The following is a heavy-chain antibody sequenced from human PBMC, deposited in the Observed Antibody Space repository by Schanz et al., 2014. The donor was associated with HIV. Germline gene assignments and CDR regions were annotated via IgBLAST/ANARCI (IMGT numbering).Heavy chain of an antibody. V-gene: IGHV3-30*18. CDR1: GFTFNNYG. J-gene: IGHJ6*02. CDR2: ISYDGRNK. Sequence: VQLVESGGGLVKPGRSLRLSCAASGFTFNNYGMHWVRQAPGKGLEWVAVISYDGRNKHYADSVKGRFTISRDNSKNSLYLVIKSLRAEDAAVYYCAKDRNYYESKYRGKGNYYYYYGMDVWGQGTTVTVSS. CDR3: AKDRNYYESKYRGKGNYYYYYGMDV. D-gene: IGHD3-22*01.